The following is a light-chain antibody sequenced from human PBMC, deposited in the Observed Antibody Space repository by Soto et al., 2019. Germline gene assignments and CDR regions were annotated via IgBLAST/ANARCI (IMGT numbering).Light chain of an antibody. CDR3: QSYDSSGSWV. Sequence: QSVLTQPPSVSGAPGQRDTISCTGSSSNIGAGYDVHWYQQLPGTAPKLLIYGNTNRPSGVPDRFSGSKSGTSASLAITGLQAEDEADYCCQSYDSSGSWVFGGGTKVTVL. CDR1: SSNIGAGYD. CDR2: GNT. J-gene: IGLJ2*01. V-gene: IGLV1-40*01.